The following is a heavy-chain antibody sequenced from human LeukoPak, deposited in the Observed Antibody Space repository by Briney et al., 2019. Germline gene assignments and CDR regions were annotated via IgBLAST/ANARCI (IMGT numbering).Heavy chain of an antibody. V-gene: IGHV4-59*01. CDR3: ARVSSSSWYLDY. J-gene: IGHJ4*02. Sequence: PPETLSLTCTVSGGSLSSYYWSWIRQPPRKGLEWIGYIYYSGSTNYNPSLKSRVTISVDTSKNQFSLKLSSVTAADTAVYYCARVSSSSWYLDYWGQGTLVTVSS. CDR2: IYYSGST. D-gene: IGHD6-13*01. CDR1: GGSLSSYY.